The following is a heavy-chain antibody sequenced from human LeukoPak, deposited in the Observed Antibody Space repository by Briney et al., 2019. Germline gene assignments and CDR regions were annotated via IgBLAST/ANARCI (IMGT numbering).Heavy chain of an antibody. CDR3: ARAYSYAFEP. Sequence: PGGSLRLSCAASGFTFSSYWMSWVRQAPGKGLEWVANIKQDGSEKYYVDSVKGRFTISRDNAKNSLFLQMNTLRVEDTAVYYCARAYSYAFEPWGQGTLVTVSS. CDR1: GFTFSSYW. J-gene: IGHJ5*02. CDR2: IKQDGSEK. V-gene: IGHV3-7*04. D-gene: IGHD5-18*01.